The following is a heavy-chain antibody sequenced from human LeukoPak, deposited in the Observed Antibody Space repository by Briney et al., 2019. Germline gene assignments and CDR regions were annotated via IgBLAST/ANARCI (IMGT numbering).Heavy chain of an antibody. J-gene: IGHJ4*02. CDR1: GYTFTGYY. CDR2: INPNSGGT. CDR3: ARDLAGTIFGVVTPQY. Sequence: ASVKVSCKASGYTFTGYYTHWVRQAPGQGLEWMGWINPNSGGTNYAQKFQGRVTMTRDTSISTAYMELSRLRSDDTAVYYCARDLAGTIFGVVTPQYWGQGTLVTVSS. V-gene: IGHV1-2*02. D-gene: IGHD3-3*01.